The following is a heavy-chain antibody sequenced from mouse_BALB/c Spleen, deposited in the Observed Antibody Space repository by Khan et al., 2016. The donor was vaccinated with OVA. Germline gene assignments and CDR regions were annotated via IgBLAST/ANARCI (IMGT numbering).Heavy chain of an antibody. J-gene: IGHJ2*01. D-gene: IGHD1-1*01. Sequence: VQLQQSGAELMKPGASVKISCKATGYTFISYWIEWIKQRPGHGPEWIGDILPGSDNTYYNDNFKGKATFTADTSSNTTYMQLSSKTSEDSAVYYCARGYGSSYNFDYWGQGTTLTVSS. CDR1: GYTFISYW. CDR2: ILPGSDNT. V-gene: IGHV1-9*01. CDR3: ARGYGSSYNFDY.